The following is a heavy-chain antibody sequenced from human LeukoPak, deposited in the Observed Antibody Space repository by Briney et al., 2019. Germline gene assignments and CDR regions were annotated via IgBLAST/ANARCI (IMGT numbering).Heavy chain of an antibody. D-gene: IGHD2-2*02. V-gene: IGHV4-34*01. Sequence: SETLSLTCAVYGGSFSAYYWSWIRQPPGKGLEWIGEINHSGSTNYNPSLKSRVTISVDTSKNQFSLKLSSVTAADTAAYYCARGRCSSTSCYRSTVKAYNWFDPWGQGTLVTVSS. CDR3: ARGRCSSTSCYRSTVKAYNWFDP. J-gene: IGHJ5*02. CDR2: INHSGST. CDR1: GGSFSAYY.